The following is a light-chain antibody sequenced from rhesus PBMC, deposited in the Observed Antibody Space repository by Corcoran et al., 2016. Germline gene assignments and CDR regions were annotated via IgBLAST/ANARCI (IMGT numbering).Light chain of an antibody. CDR1: QSVGSY. V-gene: IGKV3-24*04. CDR3: QQSSNLSPYS. J-gene: IGKJ2*01. CDR2: GAS. Sequence: ETVVTQSPATLSLSPGERATLSCRASQSVGSYLAWYQKKPGQAPSLLIYGASSRATGIPARCSGSGSGTDFTLTISDLEPEDVGVYYCQQSSNLSPYSFGQGTKVEIK.